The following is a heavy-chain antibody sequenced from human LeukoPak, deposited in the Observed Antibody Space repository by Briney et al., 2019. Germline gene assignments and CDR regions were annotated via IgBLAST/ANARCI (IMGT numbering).Heavy chain of an antibody. J-gene: IGHJ4*02. D-gene: IGHD6-13*01. V-gene: IGHV4-31*03. CDR1: GGXISSGGYY. Sequence: SETLSLTCTVSGGXISSGGYYWSWIRQHPGEGLKWIGYIYYSGSTYYNPSLKSRVTISIDTSKDQFSLKLSPVTAADTAVYYCARVIRIGGIFDYWGQGTLVTVSS. CDR2: IYYSGST. CDR3: ARVIRIGGIFDY.